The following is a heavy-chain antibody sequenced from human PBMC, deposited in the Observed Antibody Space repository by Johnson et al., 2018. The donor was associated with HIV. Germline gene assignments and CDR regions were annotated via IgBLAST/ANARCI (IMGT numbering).Heavy chain of an antibody. D-gene: IGHD3-22*01. V-gene: IGHV3-20*04. CDR3: ARGAYYYDSSGGNDAFDI. CDR1: GFTFSSYG. Sequence: VQLVESGGGVVQPGRSLRLSCAASGFTFSSYGMHWVRQAPGKGLEWVSGINWNGGTTGYADSVKGRFTISRDNAKNSLYLQMNSLRAEDTALYYCARGAYYYDSSGGNDAFDIWGRGTMVTVSS. CDR2: INWNGGTT. J-gene: IGHJ3*02.